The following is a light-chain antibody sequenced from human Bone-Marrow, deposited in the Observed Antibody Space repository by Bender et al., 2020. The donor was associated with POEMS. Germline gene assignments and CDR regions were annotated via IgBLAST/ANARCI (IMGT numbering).Light chain of an antibody. CDR2: YDD. Sequence: QSVLTQTPSASGSPGQRVTISCSGSSSNIGNHGVNWYQQLPGEAPKLLIYYDDLLTPGVSDRFSASKSGTSASLAISELQSEDEALDYCAACDYSLSGSVFGGGTKLIVL. V-gene: IGLV1-36*01. CDR1: SSNIGNHG. CDR3: AACDYSLSGSV. J-gene: IGLJ2*01.